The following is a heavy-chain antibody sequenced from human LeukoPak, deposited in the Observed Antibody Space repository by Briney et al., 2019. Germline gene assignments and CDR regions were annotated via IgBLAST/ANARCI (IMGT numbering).Heavy chain of an antibody. J-gene: IGHJ4*02. V-gene: IGHV3-30*04. Sequence: GGSLRLSCAASGFTFSSYAMHWVRQAPGKGLEWVAVISYDGSNKYYADSVKGRFTISRDNSKNTLYLQMNSLRAEDTAVYYCAKEGDSSGYYYGCFDYWGQGTLVTVSS. CDR3: AKEGDSSGYYYGCFDY. D-gene: IGHD3-22*01. CDR1: GFTFSSYA. CDR2: ISYDGSNK.